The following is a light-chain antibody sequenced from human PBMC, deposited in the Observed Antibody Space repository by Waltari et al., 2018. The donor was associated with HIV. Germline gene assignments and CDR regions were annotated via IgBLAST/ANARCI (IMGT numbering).Light chain of an antibody. V-gene: IGLV2-8*01. CDR3: SSYGGNSNVI. CDR1: SSDIGTYDY. Sequence: QSALTQPPSASGSPGQSVTISCTGPSSDIGTYDYVSWYQPQPGEAPKLLIYEVLNRPSGVPHRFSGSKSVNTASLTVSGLQAEDEADYYCSSYGGNSNVIFGGGTKLTVL. J-gene: IGLJ2*01. CDR2: EVL.